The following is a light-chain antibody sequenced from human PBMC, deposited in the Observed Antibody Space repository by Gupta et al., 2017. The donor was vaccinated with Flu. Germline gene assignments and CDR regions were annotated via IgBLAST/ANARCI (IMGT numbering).Light chain of an antibody. CDR3: QQGNSSPRT. CDR1: QGISDY. CDR2: VAS. Sequence: GDRVTITCRASQGISDYLAWYQQKPGKAPNLLIYVASTLQSGVPSRFSGSVSGTEFTLTISSLQPEDFATYYCQQGNSSPRTFGQGTKVEIK. J-gene: IGKJ2*02. V-gene: IGKV1-9*01.